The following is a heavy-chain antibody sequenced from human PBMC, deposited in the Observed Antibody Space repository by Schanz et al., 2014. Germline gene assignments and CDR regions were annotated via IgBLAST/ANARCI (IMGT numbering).Heavy chain of an antibody. CDR3: AKGMGYCSGGTCYDYYYYGLDV. CDR1: GFIFSSYG. V-gene: IGHV3-NL1*01. J-gene: IGHJ6*02. Sequence: QVQMVESGGGVVQPGRSLRLSCAASGFIFSSYGLHWVRQAPGKGLEWVSSISHSGGSKYYADSVKGRFTISRDNSENTLYLQMNSLSADDTAVFYCAKGMGYCSGGTCYDYYYYGLDVWGQGTTVTVSS. CDR2: ISHSGGSK. D-gene: IGHD2-15*01.